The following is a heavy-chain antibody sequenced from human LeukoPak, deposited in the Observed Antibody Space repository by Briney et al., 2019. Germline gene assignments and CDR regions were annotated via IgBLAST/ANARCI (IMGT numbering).Heavy chain of an antibody. Sequence: SETLSLTCTVSGGSVSDYYWSWIRQSPGKGLEWIGYIYYTGTSYNPSLKSRVTISADTSKNQFSLNLSSVTAAATAVYYCASRKLGNDYWGQGTLVTVSS. D-gene: IGHD7-27*01. J-gene: IGHJ4*02. CDR1: GGSVSDYY. CDR2: IYYTGT. CDR3: ASRKLGNDY. V-gene: IGHV4-59*02.